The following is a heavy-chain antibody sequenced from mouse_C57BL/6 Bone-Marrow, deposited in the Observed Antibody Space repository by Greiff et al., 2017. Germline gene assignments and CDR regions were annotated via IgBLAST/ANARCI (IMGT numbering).Heavy chain of an antibody. CDR1: GYTFTSYW. V-gene: IGHV1-50*01. J-gene: IGHJ2*01. D-gene: IGHD1-1*01. CDR3: ARSHYYGSSYVHY. Sequence: QVQLQQPGAELVKPGASVKLSCKASGYTFTSYWMQWVKQRPGQGLEWIGEIDPSDSYTNYNQKFKGKATLTVDTSSSTAYMKLSSLTSEDSAVYYCARSHYYGSSYVHYWGQGTTLTVSS. CDR2: IDPSDSYT.